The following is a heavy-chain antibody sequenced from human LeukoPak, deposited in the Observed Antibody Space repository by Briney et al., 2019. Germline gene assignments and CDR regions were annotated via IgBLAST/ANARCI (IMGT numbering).Heavy chain of an antibody. Sequence: GGSLRLSCATSGFSFTDYPMNWVRQAPGKGLEWISNIRTTAEGAKYEYYADSVKGRFTISRDNAKNSLDLQMNSLRAEDTAVYYCARARRRTLVATIFGAGSYSWFDPWGQGTLVTVSS. CDR1: GFSFTDYP. V-gene: IGHV3-48*04. CDR2: IRTTAEGAKYE. J-gene: IGHJ5*02. D-gene: IGHD5-12*01. CDR3: ARARRRTLVATIFGAGSYSWFDP.